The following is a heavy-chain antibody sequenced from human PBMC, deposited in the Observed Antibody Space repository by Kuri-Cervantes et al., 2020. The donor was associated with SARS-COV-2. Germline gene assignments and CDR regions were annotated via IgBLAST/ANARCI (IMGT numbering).Heavy chain of an antibody. CDR2: ISYDGSNK. V-gene: IGHV3-30*04. Sequence: GESLKISCSTSGFNFKDYAIIWVRQAPGKGLEWVAVISYDGSNKYYADSVKGRFTISRDNSKNTLYLQMNSLRAEDTAVYYCARDPDDILTGPFDYWGQGTLVTVSS. D-gene: IGHD3-9*01. CDR1: GFNFKDYA. CDR3: ARDPDDILTGPFDY. J-gene: IGHJ4*02.